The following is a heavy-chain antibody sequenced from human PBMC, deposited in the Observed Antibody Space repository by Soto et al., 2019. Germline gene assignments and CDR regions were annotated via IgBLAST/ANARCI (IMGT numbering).Heavy chain of an antibody. V-gene: IGHV4-34*01. CDR1: GGSFSGYY. Sequence: SETLSLTCAVYGGSFSGYYWSWIRQPPGKGLEWIGEINHSGSTNYNPSLKSRVTISVDTSKNQFSLKLSSVTAADTAVYYCARGKRTNGVCYGYWGQGTLVTVSS. J-gene: IGHJ4*02. CDR2: INHSGST. D-gene: IGHD2-8*01. CDR3: ARGKRTNGVCYGY.